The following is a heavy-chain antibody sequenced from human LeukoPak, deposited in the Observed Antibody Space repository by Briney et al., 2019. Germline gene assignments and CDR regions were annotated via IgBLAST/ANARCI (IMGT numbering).Heavy chain of an antibody. CDR2: LSAGKQVP. D-gene: IGHD2-15*01. J-gene: IGHJ4*02. CDR3: ARWEDCSGGSCYGGWDY. CDR1: GFTFSTYS. Sequence: GGSLRLSCLASGFTFSTYSLSWVRQAPGKGLEWVSALSAGKQVPYYADSVKGRFTVSRDNSKNSLYLQMNSLRAEDTAVYYCARWEDCSGGSCYGGWDYWGQGTLVTVSS. V-gene: IGHV3-23*01.